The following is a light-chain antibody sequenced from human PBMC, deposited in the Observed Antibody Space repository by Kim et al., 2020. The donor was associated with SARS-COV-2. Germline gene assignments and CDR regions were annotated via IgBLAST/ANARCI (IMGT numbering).Light chain of an antibody. V-gene: IGKV3-15*01. J-gene: IGKJ2*01. CDR1: LTVGTS. Sequence: VFTGERVTLSCRTSLTVGTSLAWYQPKPGQSPRLLIFGATTKATGIPARFSGSGSGTYFTLTISSLQSEDFAVYFCQQYYHWPPVTFGQGTKLGI. CDR2: GAT. CDR3: QQYYHWPPVT.